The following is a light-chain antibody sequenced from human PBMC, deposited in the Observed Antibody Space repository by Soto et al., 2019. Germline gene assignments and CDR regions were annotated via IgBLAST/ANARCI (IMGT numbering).Light chain of an antibody. CDR1: GDDVGAYNS. CDR2: KGT. J-gene: IGLJ1*01. CDR3: CSSAPESTYV. Sequence: QSALAQPASVSGSPVQSITISFTGTGDDVGAYNSVSWYQQLPHKAPQVILYKGTQRPSGVSSRFSGSTSGNAASLTISGLQADDEADYFCCSSAPESTYVFGTGTKVTV. V-gene: IGLV2-23*01.